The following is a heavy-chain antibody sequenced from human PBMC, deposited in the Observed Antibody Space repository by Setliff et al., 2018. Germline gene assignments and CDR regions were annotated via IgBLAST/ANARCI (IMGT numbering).Heavy chain of an antibody. CDR1: GYSISSGYI. D-gene: IGHD4-4*01. CDR2: IGHTGSI. J-gene: IGHJ6*02. CDR3: ARRRWLQFYYYYGMDV. Sequence: PSETLSLTCTVSGYSISSGYIWGWIRQPPGKGLEWVGNIGHTGSINYNPSLKSRLTISRDTSKNQVSLKLGSITAADTALYYCARRRWLQFYYYYGMDVWGQGTTVTVSS. V-gene: IGHV4-38-2*02.